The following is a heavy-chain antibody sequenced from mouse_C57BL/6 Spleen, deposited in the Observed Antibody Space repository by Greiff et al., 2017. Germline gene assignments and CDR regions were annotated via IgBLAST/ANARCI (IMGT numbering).Heavy chain of an antibody. D-gene: IGHD2-3*01. Sequence: EVQAVESGGGLVQPGGSMKLFCVASGFTFSYYWMNWVRQSPEKGLVWVAQIRLKSGNYSTQYAESVKGRFTLTRDDSKSSVSLQQNNLRAEYTGSYYCTRDGYFDDWGKGTTLTVSS. V-gene: IGHV6-3*01. CDR2: IRLKSGNYST. CDR1: GFTFSYYW. J-gene: IGHJ2*01. CDR3: TRDGYFDD.